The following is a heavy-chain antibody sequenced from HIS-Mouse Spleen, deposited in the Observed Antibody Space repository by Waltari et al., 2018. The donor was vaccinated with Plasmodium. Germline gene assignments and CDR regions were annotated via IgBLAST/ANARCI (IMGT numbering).Heavy chain of an antibody. V-gene: IGHV3-7*01. CDR1: GFTFSSYR. J-gene: IGHJ2*01. CDR2: IKQDGSEK. Sequence: EVQLVESGGGLVQPGGSRRLSCAASGFTFSSYRMSWVRQVTGKGVEWVATIKQDGSEKYYVDSVKGRFTISRDNAKNSLYLQMNSLRAEDTAVYYCASSWYWYFDLWGRGTLVTVSS. CDR3: ASSWYWYFDL. D-gene: IGHD6-13*01.